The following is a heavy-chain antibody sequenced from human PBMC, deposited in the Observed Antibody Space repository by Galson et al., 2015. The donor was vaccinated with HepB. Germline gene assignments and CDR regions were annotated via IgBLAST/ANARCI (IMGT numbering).Heavy chain of an antibody. V-gene: IGHV1-18*01. J-gene: IGHJ4*02. CDR2: ISAYNGNT. D-gene: IGHD2-2*01. CDR3: ARDSIVVGSTSCHQYGGY. CDR1: GYTFTSYG. Sequence: SVKVSCKASGYTFTSYGISWVRQAPGQGLEWMGWISAYNGNTNYAQKLQGRVTMTTDTSTSTAYMELRSLRSDDTAVYYCARDSIVVGSTSCHQYGGYWGQGTLVTVSS.